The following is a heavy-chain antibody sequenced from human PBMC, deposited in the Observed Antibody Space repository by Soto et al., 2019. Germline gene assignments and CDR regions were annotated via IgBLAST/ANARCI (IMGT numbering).Heavy chain of an antibody. D-gene: IGHD3-10*01. V-gene: IGHV1-24*01. CDR3: ATDSRTTLAVDYGSGSYYH. CDR2: FDPEDGET. J-gene: IGHJ5*02. CDR1: GNTLTELS. Sequence: ASVKVSCKVSGNTLTELSMHWVRQATGKGIEWKGGFDPEDGETIYAQKFQGRVTMTEDTSTDTAYMELSSLRSEDTAVYYCATDSRTTLAVDYGSGSYYHWGQGTLVTVSS.